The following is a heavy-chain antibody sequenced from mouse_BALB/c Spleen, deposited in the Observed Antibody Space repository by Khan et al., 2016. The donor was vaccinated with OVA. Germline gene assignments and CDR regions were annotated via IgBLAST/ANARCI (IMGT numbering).Heavy chain of an antibody. D-gene: IGHD1-2*01. CDR1: GYTFTDYY. V-gene: IGHV1-77*01. J-gene: IGHJ3*01. Sequence: QVQLQQSGAELARPGASVKLSCKASGYTFTDYYINWVKQRTGQGLEWIGEISPGSGDTYYNEKFKGKATLTADKSTSTAYMQLSGLTSEASAVYCCARRNYFGYTFAYWGQGTLVTVSA. CDR3: ARRNYFGYTFAY. CDR2: ISPGSGDT.